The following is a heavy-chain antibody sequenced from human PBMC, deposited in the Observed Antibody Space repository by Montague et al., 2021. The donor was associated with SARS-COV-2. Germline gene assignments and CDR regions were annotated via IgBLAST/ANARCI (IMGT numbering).Heavy chain of an antibody. CDR2: TCYRSKRYN. CDR3: ARDDPYCTNGVCYTGNWFDP. J-gene: IGHJ5*02. V-gene: IGHV6-1*01. Sequence: CAISGDSVSGNGPACNWIRHSPSIDLAWLGMTCYRSKRYNDYAGSVKIRITINPDTSKNQFSLHLNSVTPKDTAVYYCARDDPYCTNGVCYTGNWFDPWGQGNLVTVSS. D-gene: IGHD2-8*01. CDR1: GDSVSGNGPA.